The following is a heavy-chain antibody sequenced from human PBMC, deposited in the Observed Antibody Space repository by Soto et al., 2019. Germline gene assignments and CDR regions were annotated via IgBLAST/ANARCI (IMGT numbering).Heavy chain of an antibody. Sequence: QVHLQQWGAGLLKPSGTLSLTCAVSGGSFSDAYWSWVRQSPGRGLEWIGEVFHAGNTNYNPSLKSRVTLSADTAKNQFSLRLTSVTAAASAVYYCARAPRDLLAGGPPFLYYYCGLDVWGQGTTVVVSS. D-gene: IGHD3-16*01. CDR1: GGSFSDAY. CDR2: VFHAGNT. J-gene: IGHJ6*02. V-gene: IGHV4-34*02. CDR3: ARAPRDLLAGGPPFLYYYCGLDV.